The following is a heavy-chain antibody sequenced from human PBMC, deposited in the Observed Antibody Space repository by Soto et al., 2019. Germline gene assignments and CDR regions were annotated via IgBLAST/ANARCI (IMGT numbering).Heavy chain of an antibody. Sequence: GSLRLSCAASGFTFSSYWMSWVRQAPGKGLEWVANIKQDGSEKYYVDSVKGRFTISRDNAKNSLYLQMNSLRAEDTAVYYCARAAIWAGYYYYYYYMDVWGKGTTVNVSS. CDR3: ARAAIWAGYYYYYYYMDV. J-gene: IGHJ6*03. D-gene: IGHD3-9*01. V-gene: IGHV3-7*01. CDR2: IKQDGSEK. CDR1: GFTFSSYW.